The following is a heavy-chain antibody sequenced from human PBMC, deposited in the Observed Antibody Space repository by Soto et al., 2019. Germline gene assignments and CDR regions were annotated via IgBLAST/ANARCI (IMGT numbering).Heavy chain of an antibody. D-gene: IGHD3-10*01. J-gene: IGHJ6*02. Sequence: EVELLESGGGLVRPGGSLRLSCAASGFTFSHYVLSWVRQSPERGLEWVSSISGSGSSVYVADSVRGRFIMSRDLSTNTVSLQMKSLRAEDTAVYYCAKVRASYLSASYFYYGLDVWGQGTTVTVSS. CDR3: AKVRASYLSASYFYYGLDV. V-gene: IGHV3-23*01. CDR2: ISGSGSSV. CDR1: GFTFSHYV.